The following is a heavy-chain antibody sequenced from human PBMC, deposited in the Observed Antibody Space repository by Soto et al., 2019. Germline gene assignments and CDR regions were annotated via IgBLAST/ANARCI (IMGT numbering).Heavy chain of an antibody. CDR3: ARSLVGYYYYYYGMDV. D-gene: IGHD1-26*01. J-gene: IGHJ6*02. CDR2: ISYDGSNK. Sequence: GGSLRLSCAASGFTFSSYAMHWVRQAPGKGLEWVAVISYDGSNKYYADSVKGRFTISRDNPKNTLYLQMNSLRAEDTAVYYCARSLVGYYYYYYGMDVWGQGTTVTVSS. V-gene: IGHV3-30-3*01. CDR1: GFTFSSYA.